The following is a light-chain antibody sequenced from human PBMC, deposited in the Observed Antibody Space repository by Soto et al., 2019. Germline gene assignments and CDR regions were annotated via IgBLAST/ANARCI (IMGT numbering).Light chain of an antibody. Sequence: QSVLTQPPSASGSPGQSVTISCTGTSSDVGVYNFVSWFQQSPGKAPRLMIYEVNKRPSGVPDRFSGSKSGNTASLTVTGLQPDDEADYYCNSYAGSNNFVVFGGGTKVTVL. CDR1: SSDVGVYNF. CDR2: EVN. CDR3: NSYAGSNNFVV. V-gene: IGLV2-8*01. J-gene: IGLJ2*01.